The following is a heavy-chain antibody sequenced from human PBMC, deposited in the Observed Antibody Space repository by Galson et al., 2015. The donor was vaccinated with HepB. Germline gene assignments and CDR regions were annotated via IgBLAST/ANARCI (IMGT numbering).Heavy chain of an antibody. V-gene: IGHV1-46*01. Sequence: SLKVSCKASGYTFTSYYMHWVRQAPGQGLEWMGIINPSGGSTSYAQKFQGRVTMTRDTSTSTVYMELSSLRSEDTDVYYCATDRWTTSYLNAFDIWGQGTMATVSS. CDR1: GYTFTSYY. D-gene: IGHD1-1*01. J-gene: IGHJ3*02. CDR2: INPSGGST. CDR3: ATDRWTTSYLNAFDI.